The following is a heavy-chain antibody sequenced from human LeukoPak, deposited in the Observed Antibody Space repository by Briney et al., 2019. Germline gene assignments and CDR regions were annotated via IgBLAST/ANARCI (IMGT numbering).Heavy chain of an antibody. CDR1: GFTFSSYS. Sequence: GGSLRLSCAASGFTFSSYSMNWVRQAPGKGLEWVSSISSSSSYIYYADSVKGRLTISRDNAKNSLYLQMNSLRAEDTAVYYCARPNSGSYDYWGQGTLVTVSS. CDR2: ISSSSSYI. CDR3: ARPNSGSYDY. V-gene: IGHV3-21*01. D-gene: IGHD1-26*01. J-gene: IGHJ4*02.